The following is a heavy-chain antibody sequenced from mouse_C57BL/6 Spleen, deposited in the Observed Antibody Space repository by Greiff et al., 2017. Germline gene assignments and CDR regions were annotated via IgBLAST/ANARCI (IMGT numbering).Heavy chain of an antibody. D-gene: IGHD1-1*01. CDR1: GFTFSDYY. Sequence: VQLKESEGGLVQPGSSMKLSCTASGFTFSDYYMAWVRQVPEKGLEWVANINYDGSSTYYLDSLKSRFIISRDNAKNILYLQMSSLKSEDTATYYCARVDYYYGSSYWFAYWGQGTLVTVSA. V-gene: IGHV5-16*01. J-gene: IGHJ3*01. CDR2: INYDGSST. CDR3: ARVDYYYGSSYWFAY.